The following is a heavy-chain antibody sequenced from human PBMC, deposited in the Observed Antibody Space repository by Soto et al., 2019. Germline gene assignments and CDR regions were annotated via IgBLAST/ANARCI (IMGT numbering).Heavy chain of an antibody. CDR2: ISSSSSYI. Sequence: GGSLRLSCAASGFTFSSYSMNWVRQAPGKGLEWVSSISSSSSYIYYADSVKGRFTISRDNAKNSLYLQMNSLRAEDTAVYYCAREGEIVATIRRAFDYWGQGTLVTVSS. D-gene: IGHD5-12*01. J-gene: IGHJ4*02. V-gene: IGHV3-21*01. CDR3: AREGEIVATIRRAFDY. CDR1: GFTFSSYS.